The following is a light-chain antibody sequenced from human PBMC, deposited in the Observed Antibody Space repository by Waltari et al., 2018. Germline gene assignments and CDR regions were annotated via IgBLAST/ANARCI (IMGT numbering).Light chain of an antibody. CDR2: GAS. CDR3: QQYNNWPYT. Sequence: EVLMTQSPATLSVSPGERANLSCRASQSVNRNLAWYQQTPGQAPRLLIYGASTRATGIPARLSGSGSGTDFTLTISSLQSEDFAVYYCQQYNNWPYTFGQGTKLEIE. J-gene: IGKJ2*01. V-gene: IGKV3-15*01. CDR1: QSVNRN.